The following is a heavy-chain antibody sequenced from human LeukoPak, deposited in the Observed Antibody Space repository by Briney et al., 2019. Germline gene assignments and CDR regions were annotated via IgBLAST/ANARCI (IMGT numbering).Heavy chain of an antibody. J-gene: IGHJ6*03. CDR3: ARAVDGGSITIFGVAYSPPYYYMDV. D-gene: IGHD3-3*01. V-gene: IGHV1-8*01. CDR1: GFTFTSDD. CDR2: MNPNSGNT. Sequence: GASVKVSCRASGFTFTSDDINWVRQATGQGLEWMGWMNPNSGNTGYAQNFQGRVTLTRNTSISTDYMELSSLRSEDTAVYYCARAVDGGSITIFGVAYSPPYYYMDVWGKGTTVTVSS.